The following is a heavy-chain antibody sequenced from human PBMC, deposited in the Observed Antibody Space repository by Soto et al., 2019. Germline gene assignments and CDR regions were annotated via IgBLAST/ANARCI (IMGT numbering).Heavy chain of an antibody. CDR1: GGTFSSYA. V-gene: IGHV1-69*12. J-gene: IGHJ3*01. CDR3: SGNCGCDGRVHDVDAFDF. CDR2: IIPIFGTA. Sequence: QVQLVQSGAEVKKPGSSVKVSCKASGGTFSSYAISWVRQAPGQGLEWMGGIIPIFGTANYAQKFQGRVTITAVEFTGRVYMALMRLSSEQTCVFDCSGNCGCDGRVHDVDAFDFWGQWITVIFFS. D-gene: IGHD2-21*02.